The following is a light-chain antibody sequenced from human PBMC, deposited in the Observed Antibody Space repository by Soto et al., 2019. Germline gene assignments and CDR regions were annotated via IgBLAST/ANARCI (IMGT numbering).Light chain of an antibody. CDR2: DAS. CDR1: QAVIRMY. J-gene: IGKJ4*01. CDR3: PQYGTSLT. V-gene: IGKV3-20*01. Sequence: EIVLTQSPGTLSLSPGERATLSCRSSQAVIRMYSAWYQQKPGQAPRLLIFDASTRATGIPDRFSCSVSVTDFTLTISRLDPEDFAVYYCPQYGTSLTVGGGTKVDSK.